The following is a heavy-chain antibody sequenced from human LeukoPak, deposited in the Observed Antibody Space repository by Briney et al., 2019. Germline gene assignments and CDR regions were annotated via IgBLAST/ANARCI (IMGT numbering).Heavy chain of an antibody. Sequence: SETLSLTCTVSGGSISGYYWSWIRQPAGEGLEWIGRIYTSATTNYNPPLTNYNPSLKSRLTMSVDMSKNQFSLKLSSVTAADTAVYYCARVPSWQREDWFDPWGQGTLVTVSS. V-gene: IGHV4-4*07. CDR3: ARVPSWQREDWFDP. J-gene: IGHJ5*02. D-gene: IGHD1-26*01. CDR2: IYTSATTNYNPPLT. CDR1: GGSISGYY.